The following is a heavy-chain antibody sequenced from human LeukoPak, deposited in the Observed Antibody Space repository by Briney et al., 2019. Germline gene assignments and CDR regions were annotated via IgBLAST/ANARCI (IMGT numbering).Heavy chain of an antibody. J-gene: IGHJ6*02. Sequence: GGTLRLSCAASGFPFSSYSMTWVRQAPGKGLEWVASINHNGNVNYYVDSVKGRFTISRDNAKNSLYLQMSNLRAEDTAVYFCARGGGLDVWGQGATVTVSS. CDR2: INHNGNVN. D-gene: IGHD3-16*01. CDR1: GFPFSSYS. V-gene: IGHV3-7*03. CDR3: ARGGGLDV.